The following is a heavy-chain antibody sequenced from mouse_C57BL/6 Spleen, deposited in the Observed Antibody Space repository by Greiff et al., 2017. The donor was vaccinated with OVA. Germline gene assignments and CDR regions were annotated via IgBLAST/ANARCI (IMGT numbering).Heavy chain of an antibody. D-gene: IGHD2-4*01. CDR2: IYPGSGNT. CDR1: GYTFTDYY. J-gene: IGHJ2*01. CDR3: ARASDYDADYFDY. Sequence: VQLQQSGAELVRPGASVKLSCKASGYTFTDYYINWVKQRPGQGLEWIARIYPGSGNTYYNEKFKGKATLTAEKSSSTAYMQLSSLTSEDSAVYFCARASDYDADYFDYWGQGTTLTVSS. V-gene: IGHV1-76*01.